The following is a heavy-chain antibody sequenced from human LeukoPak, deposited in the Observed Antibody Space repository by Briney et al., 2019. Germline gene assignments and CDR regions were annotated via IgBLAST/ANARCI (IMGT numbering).Heavy chain of an antibody. CDR2: IYYSGST. V-gene: IGHV4-59*01. D-gene: IGHD3-22*01. Sequence: SETLSLTCTVSGGSISSYYWSWIRQPPGKGLEWIGYIYYSGSTNYNPSLKSRVTISVDTSKNQFSLKLSSVTAADTAVCYCARDLNYYDSSGYLYYYGMDVWGQGTTVTVSS. CDR1: GGSISSYY. J-gene: IGHJ6*02. CDR3: ARDLNYYDSSGYLYYYGMDV.